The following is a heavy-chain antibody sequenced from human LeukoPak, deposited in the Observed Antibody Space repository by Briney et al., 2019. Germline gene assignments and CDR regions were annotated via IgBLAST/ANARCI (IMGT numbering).Heavy chain of an antibody. D-gene: IGHD4-11*01. CDR1: GFTFSNYW. Sequence: PGGSLRLSCAASGFTFSNYWMTWVRQAPGKGLEWVADLRRDGSQIHYVDSVKGRFTISRDNAKNSLSLQMNSLRAEDTAIYYCARDDNPTLTGHAYYDAFDIWGQGIMVTVSS. CDR3: ARDDNPTLTGHAYYDAFDI. J-gene: IGHJ3*02. V-gene: IGHV3-7*01. CDR2: LRRDGSQI.